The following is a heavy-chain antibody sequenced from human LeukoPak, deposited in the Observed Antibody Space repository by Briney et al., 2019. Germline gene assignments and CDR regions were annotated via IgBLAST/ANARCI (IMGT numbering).Heavy chain of an antibody. V-gene: IGHV1-18*01. CDR3: AISTVTTANFDY. Sequence: ASVEVSCKASGYTFTKYGISWVRQAPGQGLEWMGWISAYNGDTSYAQKLQGRVTMTTDTSTSTAYMELRSLRSDDTAVYYCAISTVTTANFDYWGQGTLVTVSS. CDR1: GYTFTKYG. D-gene: IGHD4-17*01. CDR2: ISAYNGDT. J-gene: IGHJ4*02.